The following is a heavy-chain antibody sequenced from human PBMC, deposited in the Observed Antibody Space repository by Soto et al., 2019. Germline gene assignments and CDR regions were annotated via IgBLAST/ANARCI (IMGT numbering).Heavy chain of an antibody. D-gene: IGHD2-2*01. CDR3: ARAIGERGYCISTSCYPVDP. CDR1: GGSISSGDYY. V-gene: IGHV4-30-4*01. Sequence: SETLSLTCTVSGGSISSGDYYWSWIRQPPGKGLEWIGYIYYSGSTYYNPSLKSRVTISVDTSKNQLSLKLSSVTAADTAVYYCARAIGERGYCISTSCYPVDPWGQGTLVTVSS. CDR2: IYYSGST. J-gene: IGHJ5*02.